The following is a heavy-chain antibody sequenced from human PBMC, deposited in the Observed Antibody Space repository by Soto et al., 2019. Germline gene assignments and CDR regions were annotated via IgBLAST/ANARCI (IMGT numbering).Heavy chain of an antibody. Sequence: EVQLLESGGGLVQPGGSLRLSCAASGFTFSRYAMSWVRQAPGKGLEWVSAISGSGGSTYYADSVKGRFTISRDNSKNPLYLQMNSLRAEDTAVYYCAKGGDYGSGLFDPWGQGTLVTVSS. CDR1: GFTFSRYA. CDR2: ISGSGGST. J-gene: IGHJ5*02. D-gene: IGHD3-10*01. CDR3: AKGGDYGSGLFDP. V-gene: IGHV3-23*01.